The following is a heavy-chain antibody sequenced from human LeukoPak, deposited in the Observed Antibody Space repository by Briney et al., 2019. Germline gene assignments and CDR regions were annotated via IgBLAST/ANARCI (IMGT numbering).Heavy chain of an antibody. CDR1: GGSFSGYY. CDR3: ARKASIRGGFH. J-gene: IGHJ4*02. V-gene: IGHV4-34*01. Sequence: PSETLSLTCAVYGGSFSGYYWSWLRQPPGKGLEWIGEINHSGSTNYNPSLKSRITISVDTSKNQFSLKLISVTAADTAVYYCARKASIRGGFHWGQGTLVTVPS. D-gene: IGHD2-2*01. CDR2: INHSGST.